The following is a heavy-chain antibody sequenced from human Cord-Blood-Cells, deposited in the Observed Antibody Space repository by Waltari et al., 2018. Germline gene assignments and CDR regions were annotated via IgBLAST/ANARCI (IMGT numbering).Heavy chain of an antibody. CDR2: INPNSGGT. V-gene: IGHV1-2*04. CDR1: GYTFTGYY. D-gene: IGHD3-3*01. Sequence: QVQLVQSGAEVKKPGASVKVSCKASGYTFTGYYMHCVRQPPGQGLEWMGWINPNSGGTNYAQKFQGWVTMTRDTSISTAYMELSRLRSDDTAVYYCARGFNDYDFWSGYYAFDIWGQGTMVTVSS. CDR3: ARGFNDYDFWSGYYAFDI. J-gene: IGHJ3*02.